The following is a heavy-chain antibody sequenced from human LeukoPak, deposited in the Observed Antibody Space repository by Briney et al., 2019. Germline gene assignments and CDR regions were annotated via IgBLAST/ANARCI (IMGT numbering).Heavy chain of an antibody. CDR1: GGSISSYY. V-gene: IGHV4-59*01. CDR2: IYYSGST. D-gene: IGHD2-21*01. CDR3: ARYSHCGGDCYDAFDI. Sequence: SETLSLTCTVSGGSISSYYWSWIRQPPGKGLEWIGYIYYSGSTNYNPSLKSRVTISVDTSKNQFSLKLSSVTAADTAVYYRARYSHCGGDCYDAFDIWGQGTMVTVSS. J-gene: IGHJ3*02.